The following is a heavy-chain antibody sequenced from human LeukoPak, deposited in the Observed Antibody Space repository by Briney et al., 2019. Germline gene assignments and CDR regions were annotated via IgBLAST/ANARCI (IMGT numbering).Heavy chain of an antibody. CDR3: ARLLGYGSGPRGNYFDY. Sequence: PSETLSLTCTVSGGSISSYYWSWIRQPPGKGLEWIGYIYYSGSTYYNPSLKSRVTISVDTSKNQFSLKLSSVTAADTAVYYCARLLGYGSGPRGNYFDYWGQGTLVTVSS. CDR2: IYYSGST. V-gene: IGHV4-59*08. J-gene: IGHJ4*02. CDR1: GGSISSYY. D-gene: IGHD3-10*01.